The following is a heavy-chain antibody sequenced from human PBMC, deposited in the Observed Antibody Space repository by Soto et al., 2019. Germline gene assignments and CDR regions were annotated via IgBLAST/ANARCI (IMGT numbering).Heavy chain of an antibody. J-gene: IGHJ4*02. D-gene: IGHD2-15*01. CDR1: GGTFSSYA. V-gene: IGHV1-69*12. CDR3: ARESRYCSGGSCYFLPGIDY. CDR2: IIPIFGTA. Sequence: QVLLVQSGAEVKKPGSSVKVSCKASGGTFSSYAISWVRQARGQGLEWMGGIIPIFGTANYAQKFQGRVTITADESTSTAYMELSSLRSEDTAVYYCARESRYCSGGSCYFLPGIDYWGQGTLVTVSS.